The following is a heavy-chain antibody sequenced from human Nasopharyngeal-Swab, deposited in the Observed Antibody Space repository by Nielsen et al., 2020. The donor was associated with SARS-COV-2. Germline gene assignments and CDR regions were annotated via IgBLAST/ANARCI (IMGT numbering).Heavy chain of an antibody. CDR1: GFTFSNYA. D-gene: IGHD3-22*01. V-gene: IGHV3-23*01. CDR3: AKRHCAGGRCSEYYDSSSLDY. CDR2: ISGSGGST. Sequence: GGSLRLSCAASGFTFSNYAMSWVRQAPGKGLEWVSAISGSGGSTYYADSVRGRFTISRDNSKNTLFLQMNSLRAEDTAVYFCAKRHCAGGRCSEYYDSSSLDYWGQGTLVTVSS. J-gene: IGHJ4*02.